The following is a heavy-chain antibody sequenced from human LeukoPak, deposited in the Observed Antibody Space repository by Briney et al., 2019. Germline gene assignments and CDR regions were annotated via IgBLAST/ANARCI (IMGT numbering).Heavy chain of an antibody. J-gene: IGHJ4*02. Sequence: GGSLRLSCAASGFTFSSYAMSWVRQAPGKGLEWVSPISGSGSSTYYADSVKGRFTISRDNSKNTLYLHMKSLRAEDTAVYYCAKGVAVASPYYFDYWGQGTLVTVSS. CDR1: GFTFSSYA. D-gene: IGHD6-19*01. CDR2: ISGSGSST. V-gene: IGHV3-23*01. CDR3: AKGVAVASPYYFDY.